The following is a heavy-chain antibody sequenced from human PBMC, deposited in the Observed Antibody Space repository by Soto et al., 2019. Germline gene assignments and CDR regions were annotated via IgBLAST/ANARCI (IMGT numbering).Heavy chain of an antibody. CDR3: ARENAPPYFDY. V-gene: IGHV3-33*01. CDR1: GFSFNDFG. J-gene: IGHJ4*02. D-gene: IGHD2-2*01. Sequence: QVHLVESGGGVVQPGRSLRLSCAASGFSFNDFGVHWVRQAPGKGLEWVAVIWYGGKKTNYVDSVKGRFIISRDISKNMVYLQMNSLRDEDTAVYYCARENAPPYFDYWGPGTLVTVSS. CDR2: IWYGGKKT.